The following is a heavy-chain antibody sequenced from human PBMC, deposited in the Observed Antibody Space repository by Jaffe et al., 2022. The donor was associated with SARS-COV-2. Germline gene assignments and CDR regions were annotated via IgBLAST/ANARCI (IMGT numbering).Heavy chain of an antibody. J-gene: IGHJ4*02. Sequence: QVQLVESGGGVVQPGRSLRLSCAASGFTFSSYAMHWVRQAPGKGLEWVAVISYDGSNKYYADSVKGRFTISRDNSKNTLYLQMNSLRAEDTAVYYCARESGGYHYWGQGTLVTVSS. CDR1: GFTFSSYA. CDR3: ARESGGYHY. CDR2: ISYDGSNK. V-gene: IGHV3-30-3*01. D-gene: IGHD5-12*01.